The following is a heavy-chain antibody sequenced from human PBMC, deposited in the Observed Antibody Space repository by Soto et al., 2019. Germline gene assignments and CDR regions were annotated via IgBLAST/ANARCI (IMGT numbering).Heavy chain of an antibody. CDR1: GYTFTNYG. Sequence: GPSVKVSCKASGYTFTNYGVTWVRQAPGQGLEWMGWIAGYNGETRYAQKFQGRVTMTRDTVTTTAYMELRSLRSDDTAVYYCARNAYCDGDCSSALGNWFDPWGQGRLVTVSS. V-gene: IGHV1-18*04. J-gene: IGHJ5*02. CDR2: IAGYNGET. CDR3: ARNAYCDGDCSSALGNWFDP. D-gene: IGHD2-21*02.